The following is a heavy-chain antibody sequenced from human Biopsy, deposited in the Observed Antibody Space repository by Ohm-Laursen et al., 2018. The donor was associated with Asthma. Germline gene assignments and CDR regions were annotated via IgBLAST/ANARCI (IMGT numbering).Heavy chain of an antibody. CDR3: AKESGSNYAFDI. CDR1: GFTFGDYW. Sequence: SLRLSCAASGFTFGDYWMSWVRQVPGRGLEWVANIKHDGSENNHVDSLKGRFTISRDNSKNTLYLQMNSLRAEDTAVYYCAKESGSNYAFDIWGQGTMVTVSS. CDR2: IKHDGSEN. D-gene: IGHD1-1*01. V-gene: IGHV3-7*01. J-gene: IGHJ3*02.